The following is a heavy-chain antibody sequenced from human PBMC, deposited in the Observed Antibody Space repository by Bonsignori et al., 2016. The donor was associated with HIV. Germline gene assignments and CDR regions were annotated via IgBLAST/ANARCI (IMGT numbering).Heavy chain of an antibody. CDR3: ASSFSESGNYGHFDS. D-gene: IGHD1-26*01. CDR1: RYTFTNYY. J-gene: IGHJ4*02. CDR2: INPSGGTT. V-gene: IGHV1-46*01. Sequence: QVQLVQSGAEVKKPGASVKVSCKASRYTFTNYYIHWVRQVPGQGFDWMGLINPSGGTTGYAQKFQGRVTMPRDTSTTTLYMELSSLRSDDTAVYYCASSFSESGNYGHFDSWGQGTLVTVSS.